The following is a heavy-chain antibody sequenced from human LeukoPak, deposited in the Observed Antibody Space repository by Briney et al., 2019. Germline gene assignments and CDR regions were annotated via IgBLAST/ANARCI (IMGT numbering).Heavy chain of an antibody. CDR3: ARTTYDFWSGYYHFDY. V-gene: IGHV1-8*03. D-gene: IGHD3-3*01. CDR1: GYTFTSYD. J-gene: IGHJ4*02. CDR2: MNPNSGNT. Sequence: ASVKVSCKASGYTFTSYDINWVRQATGQGLEWMGWMNPNSGNTGYAQKFQGGVTITRNTSISTAYMELSSLRSEDTAVYYCARTTYDFWSGYYHFDYWGQGTLVTVSS.